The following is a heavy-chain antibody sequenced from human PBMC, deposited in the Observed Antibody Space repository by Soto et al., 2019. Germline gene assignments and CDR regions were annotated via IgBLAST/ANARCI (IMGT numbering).Heavy chain of an antibody. J-gene: IGHJ1*01. D-gene: IGHD2-15*01. CDR1: GFTFSSYG. CDR2: ISYDGSDK. Sequence: QVPLVESGGGVVQPGRSLRLSCAASGFTFSSYGLHWDRLAPGKGLEWVAVISYDGSDKYYADSVKGRFTSSRDKSNNTLYLQMDSLRSEYTAVYCRAKGVVVDTTYFQHWGQGTRFTVSS. V-gene: IGHV3-30*18. CDR3: AKGVVVDTTYFQH.